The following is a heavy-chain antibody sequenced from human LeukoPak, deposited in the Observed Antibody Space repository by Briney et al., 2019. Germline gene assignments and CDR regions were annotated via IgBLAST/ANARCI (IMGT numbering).Heavy chain of an antibody. Sequence: SVKVSCKASRFTFTSSAVQWVRQARGQRLEWIGWVVVGSGKTTYAQKFQERVTITRDMSTSTVYMELSSLRSDDTAVYYCAAAYCGGDCYPNGLDIWGQGTVVTVSS. V-gene: IGHV1-58*01. CDR1: RFTFTSSA. CDR3: AAAYCGGDCYPNGLDI. D-gene: IGHD2-21*02. CDR2: VVVGSGKT. J-gene: IGHJ3*02.